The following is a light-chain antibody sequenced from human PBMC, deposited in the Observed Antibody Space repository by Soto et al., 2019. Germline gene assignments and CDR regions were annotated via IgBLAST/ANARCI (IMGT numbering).Light chain of an antibody. V-gene: IGKV3-11*01. CDR2: DAS. CDR3: QQGGKWPLT. J-gene: IGKJ5*01. Sequence: EIVLTQSPATLSLSPGERATVSCRASQSVSSHLAWYQQKRGQAPRLLIYDASSRASGIPARFSGSGSWTDFTLTISSLEPEDFAVYYCQQGGKWPLTLGQGTRLEIK. CDR1: QSVSSH.